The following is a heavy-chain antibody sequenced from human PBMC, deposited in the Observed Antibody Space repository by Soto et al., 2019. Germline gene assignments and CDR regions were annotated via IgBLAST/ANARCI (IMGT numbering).Heavy chain of an antibody. CDR3: ARKRSGSPRDGFDI. Sequence: PGESLKISCKGSGYNFNNYWIGWVRQMPGKGLEWMGIIDPSDSDTRYSPSFQGQVIISVDTSKNQFSLKLSSVTAADTAVYYCARKRSGSPRDGFDIWGQGTVVTVSS. CDR2: IDPSDSDT. D-gene: IGHD3-3*01. CDR1: GYNFNNYW. V-gene: IGHV5-51*01. J-gene: IGHJ3*02.